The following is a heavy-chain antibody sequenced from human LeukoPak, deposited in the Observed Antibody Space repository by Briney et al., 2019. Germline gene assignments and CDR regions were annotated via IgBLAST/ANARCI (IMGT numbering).Heavy chain of an antibody. CDR1: GYTFTDYY. V-gene: IGHV1-2*02. CDR2: IHPNSGGT. J-gene: IGHJ4*02. Sequence: GASVKVSCKASGYTFTDYYMHWVRQVPGQGLEWMGWIHPNSGGTEYAQQVQGRVTVTRDTSISTAYMELSRLGSDDTAVYYCARLASTYYFDYWGQGTLVTVSS. CDR3: ARLASTYYFDY. D-gene: IGHD3-3*02.